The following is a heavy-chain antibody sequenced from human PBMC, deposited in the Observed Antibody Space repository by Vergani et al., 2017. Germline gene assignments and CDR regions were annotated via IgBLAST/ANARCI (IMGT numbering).Heavy chain of an antibody. CDR3: ARGIPPGY. J-gene: IGHJ4*02. CDR1: SGSISSYS. CDR2: IYSSGST. Sequence: QVQLQESGPGLVKPSETLSLTCPVSSGSISSYSWSWIRQPPGKGLEWIGYIYSSGSTNYNTSPKSRVTISVDTSKNQFSLKLSSVTAADTAVYYCARGIPPGYWGQGTLVTVSS. V-gene: IGHV4-59*01. D-gene: IGHD2-21*01.